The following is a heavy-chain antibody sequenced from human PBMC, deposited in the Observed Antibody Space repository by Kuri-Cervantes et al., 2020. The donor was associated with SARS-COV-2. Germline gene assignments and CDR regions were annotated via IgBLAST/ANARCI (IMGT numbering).Heavy chain of an antibody. Sequence: ASVKVSCKASGYTFTSYDINWVRQATGQGLEWMGWMNPNSGNTGYAQKLQGRVTMTTDTSTSTAYMELRSLRSDDTAVYYCAREIQYSGSSLDFDYWGQGTLVTVSS. CDR1: GYTFTSYD. CDR3: AREIQYSGSSLDFDY. V-gene: IGHV1-8*02. D-gene: IGHD1-26*01. CDR2: MNPNSGNT. J-gene: IGHJ4*02.